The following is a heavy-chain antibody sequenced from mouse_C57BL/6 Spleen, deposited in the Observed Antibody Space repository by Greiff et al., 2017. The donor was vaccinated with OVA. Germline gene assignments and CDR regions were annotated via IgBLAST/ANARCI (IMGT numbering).Heavy chain of an antibody. J-gene: IGHJ1*03. Sequence: VQLQQSGPVLVKPGASVKMSCKASGYTFTDYYMNWVKQSHGKSLEWIGVINPYNGGTRYNQKFKGKATLTVDKSSSTAYMVLNSLTSEESAVYYCARNYGSSYGYFDVWGTGTTVTVSS. V-gene: IGHV1-19*01. D-gene: IGHD1-1*01. CDR3: ARNYGSSYGYFDV. CDR2: INPYNGGT. CDR1: GYTFTDYY.